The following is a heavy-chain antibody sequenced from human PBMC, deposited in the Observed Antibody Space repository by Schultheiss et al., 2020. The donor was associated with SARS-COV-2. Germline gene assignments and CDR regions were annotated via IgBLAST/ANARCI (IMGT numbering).Heavy chain of an antibody. J-gene: IGHJ4*02. CDR2: IYYSGST. D-gene: IGHD4-17*01. Sequence: SETLSLTCAVYGGSFSGYYWSWIRQPPGKGLEWIGYIYYSGSTNYNPSLKSRVTISVDTSKNQFSLKLSSVTAADTAVYYCARSTTVTGPYYFDYWGQGTLVTVSS. V-gene: IGHV4-59*01. CDR3: ARSTTVTGPYYFDY. CDR1: GGSFSGYY.